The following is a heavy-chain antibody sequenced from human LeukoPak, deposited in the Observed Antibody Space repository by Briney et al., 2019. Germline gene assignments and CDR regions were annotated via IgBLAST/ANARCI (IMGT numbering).Heavy chain of an antibody. CDR2: ISSSGSTI. CDR1: GFTFSSYE. J-gene: IGHJ5*02. V-gene: IGHV3-48*03. Sequence: GGSLRLSCAASGFTFSSYEMNWVRQAPGKGLEWVSYISSSGSTIYYADSVKGRFTISRDNAKNSLYLQMNSLRAEDTAVYYCARAQYDSSGYYGDWFDPWGQGTLVTVSS. D-gene: IGHD3-22*01. CDR3: ARAQYDSSGYYGDWFDP.